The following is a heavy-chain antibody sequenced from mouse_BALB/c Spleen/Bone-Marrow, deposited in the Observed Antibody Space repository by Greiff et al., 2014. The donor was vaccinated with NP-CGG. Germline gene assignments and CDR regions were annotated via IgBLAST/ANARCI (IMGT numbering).Heavy chain of an antibody. CDR1: GYSITSDYA. CDR2: ISYSGTT. CDR3: ASYYCGTIYYYAMAN. J-gene: IGHJ4*01. D-gene: IGHD1-1*01. V-gene: IGHV3-2*02. Sequence: EVQLVESGPGLVKPSQSLSLTCTVTGYSITSDYAWNWIRQFPGNKLEWMGYISYSGTTNYNPSLKSRISITRDTSKNQFFLQLSSVTTEDTATYYCASYYCGTIYYYAMANWGQGTSVTVSS.